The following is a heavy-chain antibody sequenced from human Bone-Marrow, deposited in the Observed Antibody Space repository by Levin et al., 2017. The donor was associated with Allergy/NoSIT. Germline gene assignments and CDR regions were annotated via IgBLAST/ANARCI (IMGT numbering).Heavy chain of an antibody. CDR1: GFTFRNHV. J-gene: IGHJ6*02. CDR2: ISYDGSDK. D-gene: IGHD6-19*01. CDR3: AKVGLVAGYYTYGIDV. Sequence: PGGSLRLSCAASGFTFRNHVMHWVRQTPGKGLEWMALISYDGSDKYFADSVKGRFDISRDNSMDIQYLQMGNLTSADTAIYYCAKVGLVAGYYTYGIDVWGHGTTVTVSS. V-gene: IGHV3-30*18.